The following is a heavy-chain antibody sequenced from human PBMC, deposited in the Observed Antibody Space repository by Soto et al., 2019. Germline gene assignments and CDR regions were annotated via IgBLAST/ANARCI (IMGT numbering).Heavy chain of an antibody. CDR3: AREVQVHTPAFVY. CDR1: GGTFNTYA. J-gene: IGHJ4*02. CDR2: ISPMFGAA. D-gene: IGHD3-10*01. Sequence: QVQLVQSGAEMKKPGSSVKVSCQSSGGTFNTYAMNWVRQAPGQGPEWMGDISPMFGAANYAPQFQGRVTISADESTGTSYMQLSSMTSEDTALYFCAREVQVHTPAFVYWGQGTRVTVSS. V-gene: IGHV1-69*19.